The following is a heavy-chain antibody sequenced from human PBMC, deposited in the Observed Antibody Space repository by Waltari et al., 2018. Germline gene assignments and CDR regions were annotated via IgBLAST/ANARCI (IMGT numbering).Heavy chain of an antibody. J-gene: IGHJ5*02. CDR3: ARSRARIWDGNWFDP. Sequence: QVQLQESGPGLVKPSETLSLTCTVSGGSISSYYWSWIRQPAGKGLEWIGRIYTSGSTNSNPSLKSRVTMSVDTSKNQFSRKLSSVTAADTAVYYCARSRARIWDGNWFDPWGQGTLVTVSS. CDR2: IYTSGST. CDR1: GGSISSYY. V-gene: IGHV4-4*07. D-gene: IGHD1-20*01.